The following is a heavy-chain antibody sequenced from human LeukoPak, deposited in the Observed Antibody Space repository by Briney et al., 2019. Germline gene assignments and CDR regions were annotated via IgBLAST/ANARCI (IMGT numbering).Heavy chain of an antibody. CDR1: GFTFSSYA. D-gene: IGHD4-17*01. Sequence: GGSLRPSCAASGFTFSSYAMSWVRQAPGKGLEWVSAISGSGGSTYYADSVKGRFTISRDNSKNTLYLQMNSLRAEDTAVYYCAKNPYGDYAFDYWGQGTLVTVSS. CDR2: ISGSGGST. CDR3: AKNPYGDYAFDY. J-gene: IGHJ4*02. V-gene: IGHV3-23*01.